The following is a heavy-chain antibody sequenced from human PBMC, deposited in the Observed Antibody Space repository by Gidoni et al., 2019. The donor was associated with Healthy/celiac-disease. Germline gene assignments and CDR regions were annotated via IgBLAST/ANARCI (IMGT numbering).Heavy chain of an antibody. D-gene: IGHD5-18*01. V-gene: IGHV4-61*02. CDR3: ARERGIQLWLQGFDY. CDR1: GGSIRSGSYY. Sequence: QVQLQESGPGLVKPSQTLSLTCTVSGGSIRSGSYYWSWIRQPAGKGLEWIGRIYTSGSTNYNPSLKSRVTISVDTSKNQFSLKLSSVTAADTAVYYCARERGIQLWLQGFDYWGQGTLVTVSS. CDR2: IYTSGST. J-gene: IGHJ4*02.